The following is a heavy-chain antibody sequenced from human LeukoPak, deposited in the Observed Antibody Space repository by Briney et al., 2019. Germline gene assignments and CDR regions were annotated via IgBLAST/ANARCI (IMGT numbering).Heavy chain of an antibody. CDR3: AKGGDYGDFPRMDV. CDR1: GFTFSSYG. V-gene: IGHV3-30*18. Sequence: GGSLRLSCAASGFTFSSYGMHWVRQAPGKGLEWVAVISYDGSNKYYADSVKGRFTISRDNSKSTLYLQMNSLRAEDTAVYYCAKGGDYGDFPRMDVWGKGTTVTVSS. J-gene: IGHJ6*04. CDR2: ISYDGSNK. D-gene: IGHD4-17*01.